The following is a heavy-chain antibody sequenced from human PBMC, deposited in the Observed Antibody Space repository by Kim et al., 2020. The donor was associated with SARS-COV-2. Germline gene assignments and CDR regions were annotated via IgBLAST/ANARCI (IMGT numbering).Heavy chain of an antibody. Sequence: SETLSLTCTVSGGSISSGDYYWSWIRQPPGKGLEWIGYIYYSGSTYYNPSLKSRVSISVDTSKNQFSLKLSSVTAADTAVYYCAPYHYYDSRVGWFDPWGQGTLVTVSS. D-gene: IGHD3-22*01. V-gene: IGHV4-30-4*01. J-gene: IGHJ5*02. CDR2: IYYSGST. CDR3: APYHYYDSRVGWFDP. CDR1: GGSISSGDYY.